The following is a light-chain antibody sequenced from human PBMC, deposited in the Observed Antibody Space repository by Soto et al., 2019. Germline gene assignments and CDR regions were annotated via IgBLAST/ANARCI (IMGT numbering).Light chain of an antibody. CDR1: QSISDS. Sequence: DIQMTQSPCTLSAYVGDRVIITCRASQSISDSLAWFQQKPGKAPKLLIYKASILETGVPSRFSGSGSGTEFTLSISSLQPDDFATYFCQHYDSYSYNFGQGTKLEIK. V-gene: IGKV1-5*03. CDR3: QHYDSYSYN. J-gene: IGKJ2*01. CDR2: KAS.